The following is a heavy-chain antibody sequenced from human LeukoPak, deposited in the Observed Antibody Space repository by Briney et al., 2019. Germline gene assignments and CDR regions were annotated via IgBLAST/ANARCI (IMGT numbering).Heavy chain of an antibody. CDR3: ASYDSTAYYAS. V-gene: IGHV5-51*01. J-gene: IGHJ5*02. CDR1: GYIISTYW. CDR2: IYPGDSDT. D-gene: IGHD3-22*01. Sequence: GESLKISCKGSGYIISTYWIGWVRQMPGKGLEWMGIIYPGDSDTKYSPSFQGHVTISADKSISTAYLQWSSLKASDTAMYYCASYDSTAYYASWGQGTLVTVSS.